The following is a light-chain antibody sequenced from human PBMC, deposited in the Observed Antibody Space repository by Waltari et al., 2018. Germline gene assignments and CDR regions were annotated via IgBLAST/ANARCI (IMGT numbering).Light chain of an antibody. V-gene: IGLV3-19*01. Sequence: SSELTQDPAVSVALGQTVRITCQGDSLRSHSPSWYQQKPGQAPLLVIYNKNNRPSGIPDRFAGSASGSAASLTITGAQAEDEADYFCNFRDTSGNHLVFGGGTTLTVL. J-gene: IGLJ3*02. CDR1: SLRSHS. CDR3: NFRDTSGNHLV. CDR2: NKN.